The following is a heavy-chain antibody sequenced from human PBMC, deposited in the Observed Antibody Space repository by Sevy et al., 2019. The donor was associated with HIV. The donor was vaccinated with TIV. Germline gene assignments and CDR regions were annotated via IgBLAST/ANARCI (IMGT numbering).Heavy chain of an antibody. CDR1: GGSFSGYY. D-gene: IGHD4-17*01. CDR3: ALLGDYGGNSGFDY. J-gene: IGHJ4*02. Sequence: SQTLSLTCAVYGGSFSGYYWSWIRQPPGKGLEWIGEINHSGSTNYNPSLKSRVTISVDTSKNQFSLKLSSVIAADTAVYYCALLGDYGGNSGFDYWGQGTLVTVSS. CDR2: INHSGST. V-gene: IGHV4-34*01.